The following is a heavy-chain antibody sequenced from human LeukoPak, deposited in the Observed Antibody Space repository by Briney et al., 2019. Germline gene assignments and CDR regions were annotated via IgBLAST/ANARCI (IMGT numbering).Heavy chain of an antibody. D-gene: IGHD3-16*01. J-gene: IGHJ3*02. V-gene: IGHV3-9*01. Sequence: QPGGSLRLSCAASGFTFHGYAMHWVRQAPGKGLEWVSGISWNSVYIGYGDSVRGRVTITRDNAKNFLYLQMDSLRDEDTALYYCAKDGAELGAPRSYAFDMWGQGTMVTVPS. CDR3: AKDGAELGAPRSYAFDM. CDR2: ISWNSVYI. CDR1: GFTFHGYA.